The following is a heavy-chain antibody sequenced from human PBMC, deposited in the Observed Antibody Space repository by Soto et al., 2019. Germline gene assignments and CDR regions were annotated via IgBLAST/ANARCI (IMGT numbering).Heavy chain of an antibody. V-gene: IGHV4-59*01. D-gene: IGHD5-12*01. J-gene: IGHJ4*02. Sequence: SETLSLTCTVSGGSISSYYWSWIRQPPGKGLEWIGYIYYSGSTNYNPSLKSRVTISVDTSKNQFSLKLSSVTAADTAVYYCARDNGDGYNYSFDYWGQGTLVTVSS. CDR3: ARDNGDGYNYSFDY. CDR1: GGSISSYY. CDR2: IYYSGST.